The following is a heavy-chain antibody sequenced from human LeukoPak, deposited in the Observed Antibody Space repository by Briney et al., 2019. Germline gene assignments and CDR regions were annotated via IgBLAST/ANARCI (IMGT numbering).Heavy chain of an antibody. Sequence: GASVKASCKASGYTFTSYSMHWVRQAPGQRLEWMGWINAGNGNTKFSQKFQGRVTITRDTSASTAYMELSSLRSEDTAVHYCARFLGGSYGMDVWGQGTTVTVSS. CDR2: INAGNGNT. J-gene: IGHJ6*02. CDR1: GYTFTSYS. D-gene: IGHD1-26*01. CDR3: ARFLGGSYGMDV. V-gene: IGHV1-3*01.